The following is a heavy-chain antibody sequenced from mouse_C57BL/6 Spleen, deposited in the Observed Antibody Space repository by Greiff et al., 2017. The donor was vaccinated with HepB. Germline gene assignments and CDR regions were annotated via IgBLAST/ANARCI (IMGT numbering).Heavy chain of an antibody. V-gene: IGHV1-82*01. Sequence: QVQLKESGPELVKPGASVKISCKASGYAFSSSWMNWVKQRPGKGLEWIGRIYPGDGDTNYNGKFKGKATLTADKSSSTAYMQLSSLTSEDSAVYFCARDGYYDEDYFDYWGQGTTLTVSS. CDR3: ARDGYYDEDYFDY. CDR1: GYAFSSSW. J-gene: IGHJ2*01. D-gene: IGHD2-4*01. CDR2: IYPGDGDT.